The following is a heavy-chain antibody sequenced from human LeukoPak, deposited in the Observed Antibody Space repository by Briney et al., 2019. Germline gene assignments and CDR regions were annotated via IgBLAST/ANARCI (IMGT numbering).Heavy chain of an antibody. V-gene: IGHV3-21*01. CDR3: ARDGYPYYDILTGYSHFDY. J-gene: IGHJ4*02. D-gene: IGHD3-9*01. Sequence: GGSLRLSCAASGFTFSDYSMNWVRQAPGKGLEWVSSISGSSDYIYYGDSVKGRFTISRDNAKNSLYLQMSSLRAEDTAVYYCARDGYPYYDILTGYSHFDYWGQGTLVTVSS. CDR2: ISGSSDYI. CDR1: GFTFSDYS.